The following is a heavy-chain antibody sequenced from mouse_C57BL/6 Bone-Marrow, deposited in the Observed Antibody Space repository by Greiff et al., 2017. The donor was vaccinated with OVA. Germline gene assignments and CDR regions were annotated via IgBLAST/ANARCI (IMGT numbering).Heavy chain of an antibody. J-gene: IGHJ3*01. CDR1: GYTFTSYW. D-gene: IGHD2-4*01. CDR3: ARDDYDRAWFAY. Sequence: VQLQQPGAELVKPGASVKLSCKASGYTFTSYWLQWVKQRPGQGLEWIGEIDPSDSYTNYNQKFKGKATLTVDTSSSTAYMQLSSLTSEDSAVYYCARDDYDRAWFAYWGQGTLVTVSA. V-gene: IGHV1-50*01. CDR2: IDPSDSYT.